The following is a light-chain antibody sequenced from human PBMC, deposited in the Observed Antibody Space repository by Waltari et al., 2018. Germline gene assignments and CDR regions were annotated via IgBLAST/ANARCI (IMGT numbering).Light chain of an antibody. CDR3: QQSYSTPSTI. CDR2: AAS. Sequence: DIQMTQSPSSLSASVGDRVTITCRASQSISSYLNWYQQKPGKAPKLLIYAASSLQSGVPSRFSGSGSGTDFTLTISSLQPEDFATYYCQQSYSTPSTIFGQGTKLEIK. CDR1: QSISSY. V-gene: IGKV1-39*01. J-gene: IGKJ2*01.